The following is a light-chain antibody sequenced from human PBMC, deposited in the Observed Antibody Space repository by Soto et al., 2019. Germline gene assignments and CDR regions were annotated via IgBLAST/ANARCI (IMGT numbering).Light chain of an antibody. CDR3: QHYNNWLT. Sequence: EIVMTQSPATLSVSQGERVTLSCRASQSVSINFAWYQHKPGQAPRLLIYVASTRATGIPARFSASGSGTEFTLTIGSLQSEDFAIYYCQHYNNWLTFGGGTKVEIK. CDR1: QSVSIN. CDR2: VAS. V-gene: IGKV3-15*01. J-gene: IGKJ4*01.